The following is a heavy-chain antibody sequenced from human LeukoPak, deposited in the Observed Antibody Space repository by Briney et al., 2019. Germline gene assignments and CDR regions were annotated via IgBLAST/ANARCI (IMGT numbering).Heavy chain of an antibody. Sequence: SETLSLTCTVSGGSISSSSHYWGWIRQPPGKGLEWIGSIYYSGSTYYNPSLKSRVTISVDTSKNQFSLKLSSVTAADTAVYYCAGTGGSGSYYYTAYWGQGTLVTVSS. J-gene: IGHJ4*02. CDR1: GGSISSSSHY. CDR2: IYYSGST. V-gene: IGHV4-39*01. D-gene: IGHD1-26*01. CDR3: AGTGGSGSYYYTAY.